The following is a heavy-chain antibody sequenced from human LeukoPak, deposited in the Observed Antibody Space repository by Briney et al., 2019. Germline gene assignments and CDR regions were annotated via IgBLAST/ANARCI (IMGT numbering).Heavy chain of an antibody. Sequence: SGESLKISCKGSGYSFTSYWIGWVRQMPGKGLEWMGIIYPGDSDTRYSPSFQGQVTISADKSISTAYLQWSSLKASDTAMYYCLGGQGRYSYGFDYWGQGTLVTVSS. CDR3: LGGQGRYSYGFDY. V-gene: IGHV5-51*01. D-gene: IGHD5-18*01. J-gene: IGHJ4*02. CDR1: GYSFTSYW. CDR2: IYPGDSDT.